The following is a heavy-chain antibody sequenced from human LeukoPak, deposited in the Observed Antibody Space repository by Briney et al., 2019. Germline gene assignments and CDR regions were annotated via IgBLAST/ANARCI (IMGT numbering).Heavy chain of an antibody. CDR1: GFTFSSYW. D-gene: IGHD2-2*01. CDR3: AKWATASSYDN. Sequence: GGSLRLSCAASGFTFSSYWMSWVRQAPGKGLEWVANIKQDGSEKYYVDSVKGRFTISRDNSKNTLYLQMNSLRAEDTAVYYCAKWATASSYDNWGQGTLVTVSS. CDR2: IKQDGSEK. J-gene: IGHJ4*02. V-gene: IGHV3-7*03.